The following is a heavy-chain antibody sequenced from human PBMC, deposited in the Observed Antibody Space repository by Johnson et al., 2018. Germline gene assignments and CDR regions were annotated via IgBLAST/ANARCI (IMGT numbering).Heavy chain of an antibody. J-gene: IGHJ3*02. V-gene: IGHV3-23*01. CDR3: AKGAYCGGDCAEAFAI. CDR2: ISGSGGST. D-gene: IGHD2-21*02. Sequence: EVQLLESGGGLVQPGGSLRLSCAASGFTFSSYAMSWVRQAPGKGLEWVSAISGSGGSTYYADSVKGRFTISGNNSKNPLCLNMNSLRAEDTAVDDCAKGAYCGGDCAEAFAIWGQGKMATVSS. CDR1: GFTFSSYA.